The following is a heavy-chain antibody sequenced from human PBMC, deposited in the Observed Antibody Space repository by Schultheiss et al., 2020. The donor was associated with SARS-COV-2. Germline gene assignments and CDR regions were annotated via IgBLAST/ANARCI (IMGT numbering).Heavy chain of an antibody. D-gene: IGHD4-11*01. CDR2: IYTSGST. CDR1: GGSFSGYY. J-gene: IGHJ3*02. Sequence: SETLSLTCAVYGGSFSGYYWSWIRQPPGKGLEWIGRIYTSGSTNYNPSLKSRVTISVDTSKNQFSLKLSSVTAADTAVYYCARHAPRGYSNKERSAFDIWGQGTMVTVSS. V-gene: IGHV4-59*08. CDR3: ARHAPRGYSNKERSAFDI.